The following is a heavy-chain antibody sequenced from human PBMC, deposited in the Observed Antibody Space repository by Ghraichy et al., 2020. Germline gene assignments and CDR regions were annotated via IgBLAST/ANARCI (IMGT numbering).Heavy chain of an antibody. Sequence: SETLSLTCNVSGDSISSGGFYWGWIRQHPGKGLEWIGYVYYSGSAYYNPSLKSRVTISVDTSENHFSLKLSSVTAADTAVYYCVGSGGYYYVDWGQGTVVTVSS. CDR3: VGSGGYYYVD. CDR1: GDSISSGGFY. CDR2: VYYSGSA. D-gene: IGHD3-22*01. J-gene: IGHJ4*02. V-gene: IGHV4-31*03.